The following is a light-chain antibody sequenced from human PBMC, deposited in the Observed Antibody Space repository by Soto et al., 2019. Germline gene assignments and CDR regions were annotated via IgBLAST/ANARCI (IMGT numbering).Light chain of an antibody. CDR1: SSDVGGYNY. J-gene: IGLJ1*01. V-gene: IGLV2-14*03. CDR3: SSYAGSTLYV. Sequence: QSVLTQPASVSGSPGQSITISCTGTSSDVGGYNYVSWYQHHPGKAPKLIIYDVSNRPSGVSIRFSGSKSDNTASLTISGLQPEDEADYYCSSYAGSTLYVFGTGTKVTVL. CDR2: DVS.